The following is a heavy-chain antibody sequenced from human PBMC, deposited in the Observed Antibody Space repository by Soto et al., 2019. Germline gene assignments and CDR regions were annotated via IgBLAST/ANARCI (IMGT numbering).Heavy chain of an antibody. D-gene: IGHD2-15*01. J-gene: IGHJ6*02. CDR2: ISYDGNDK. Sequence: QVQLVESGGGVVQPGRSLRLSCAASGFTFSSYAMYWVRQAPGKGLEWVAVISYDGNDKYYADSVKGRFTISRDNSKNTLYLQMNSLSAEDTAVYYCARAGCDGGSCYTLVGLRYGMDVWGQGTTGTVSS. V-gene: IGHV3-30-3*01. CDR1: GFTFSSYA. CDR3: ARAGCDGGSCYTLVGLRYGMDV.